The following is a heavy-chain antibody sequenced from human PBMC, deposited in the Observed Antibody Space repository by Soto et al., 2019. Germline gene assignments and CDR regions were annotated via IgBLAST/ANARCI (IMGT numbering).Heavy chain of an antibody. J-gene: IGHJ6*02. V-gene: IGHV3-30*18. CDR3: AKEKFRRGPRHMYAMDL. D-gene: IGHD5-12*01. CDR1: GFSFSTYG. Sequence: PGGSLRLSCAATGFSFSTYGMHLVRQSPGKGREWVASISYDGNEKYYADSLQGRFTISRDNSKNALYLQVNSLRGEDTAVYYSAKEKFRRGPRHMYAMDLWGQGNTVTFSS. CDR2: ISYDGNEK.